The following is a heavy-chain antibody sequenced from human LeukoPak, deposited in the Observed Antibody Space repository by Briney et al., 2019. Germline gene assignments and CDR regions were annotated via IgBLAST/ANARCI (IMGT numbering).Heavy chain of an antibody. V-gene: IGHV4-39*01. J-gene: IGHJ4*02. Sequence: SETLSLTCTVSGGSISSRVHYWGWIRQPPGKGLEWIGSIHYSGNTYYSPSLKSRVTISIDMSKNQFSLKLSSMPAADTAIYYCARHKNLGVAPFDYWGQGILVTVSS. CDR3: ARHKNLGVAPFDY. CDR1: GGSISSRVHY. D-gene: IGHD3-16*01. CDR2: IHYSGNT.